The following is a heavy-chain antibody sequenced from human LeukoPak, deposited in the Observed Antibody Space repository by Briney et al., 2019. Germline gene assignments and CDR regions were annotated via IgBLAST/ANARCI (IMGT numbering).Heavy chain of an antibody. V-gene: IGHV1-69*05. CDR2: IIPIFGTA. CDR1: GGTFSSYA. Sequence: GASVKVSCKASGGTFSSYAISWVRQAPGQGLEWMGRIIPIFGTANYARKFQGRVTITTDESTSTAYMELSSLRSEDTAVYYCARARVDTAMVAKNWYFDLWGRGTLVTVSS. J-gene: IGHJ2*01. CDR3: ARARVDTAMVAKNWYFDL. D-gene: IGHD5-18*01.